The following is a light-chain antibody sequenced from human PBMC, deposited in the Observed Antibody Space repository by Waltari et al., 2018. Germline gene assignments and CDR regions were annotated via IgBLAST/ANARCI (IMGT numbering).Light chain of an antibody. CDR3: SSYTSSSTRV. J-gene: IGLJ2*01. CDR1: SSDVGGYNY. V-gene: IGLV2-14*01. CDR2: AVT. Sequence: QSALTQPASVSGSPGQSITISCSGTSSDVGGYNYVSWYQTPPGKAPKLMVYAVTYRPPGVSGRFSGSESGNTASLTISGLQAEDEADYYCSSYTSSSTRVFGGGTKVTVL.